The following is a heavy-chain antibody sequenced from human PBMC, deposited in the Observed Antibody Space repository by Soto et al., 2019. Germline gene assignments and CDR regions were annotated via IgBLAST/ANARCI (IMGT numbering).Heavy chain of an antibody. CDR1: EGYCSTFY. V-gene: IGHV4-34*01. CDR3: ARGPRVVWVVPTAQRDVFDI. D-gene: IGHD2-2*01. J-gene: IGHJ3*02. Sequence: SEPLSLSWTVYEGYCSTFYGSCISQHPGKGLERIGEINHSGSTNYNPSLKSRVTISVDTSKNQYSLKLRSVTAADTAVYYCARGPRVVWVVPTAQRDVFDIWGQGTVVTVSS. CDR2: INHSGST.